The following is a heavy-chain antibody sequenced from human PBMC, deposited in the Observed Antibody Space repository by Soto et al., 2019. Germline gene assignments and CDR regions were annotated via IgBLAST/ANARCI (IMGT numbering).Heavy chain of an antibody. V-gene: IGHV4-38-2*02. Sequence: SETLSLTCTVSGYSINSDDYWGWIRQPPGKGLEWIASIYHSVSTFYNPSLKSRVTISVDTSKNQFSLKLSSVTAADTAVYYCARGGPFTAMALGLDYWGQGALVTVSS. J-gene: IGHJ4*02. D-gene: IGHD5-18*01. CDR2: IYHSVST. CDR1: GYSINSDDY. CDR3: ARGGPFTAMALGLDY.